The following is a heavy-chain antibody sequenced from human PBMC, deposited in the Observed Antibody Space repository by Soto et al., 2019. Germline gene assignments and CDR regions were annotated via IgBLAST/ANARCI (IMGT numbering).Heavy chain of an antibody. J-gene: IGHJ4*02. Sequence: EVQLVESGGGLTQPGGSVRLSCAASGFTVSRSYMYWVRQAPGKGLEWVSVIYTGGSTYYADSVKGRFTISRDNSKNMLYLQMNSLRAEDSAVYYCTRDLVGDGYNGLGYWGQGTLVTFSS. V-gene: IGHV3-53*01. CDR3: TRDLVGDGYNGLGY. D-gene: IGHD2-8*02. CDR1: GFTVSRSY. CDR2: IYTGGST.